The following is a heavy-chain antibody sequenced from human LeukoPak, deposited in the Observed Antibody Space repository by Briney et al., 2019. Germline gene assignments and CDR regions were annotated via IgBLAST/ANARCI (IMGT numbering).Heavy chain of an antibody. CDR3: ARGPATRVYYFDY. CDR2: ISSDGDYI. V-gene: IGHV3-21*01. CDR1: GFTFTNAW. D-gene: IGHD1-26*01. J-gene: IGHJ4*02. Sequence: GSLRLSCVDSGFTFTNAWMRWGRQAPGKGLGWVSSISSDGDYIYYADSLKGRFTISRDNAKNSLYLQMNNLRAEDTAVYYCARGPATRVYYFDYWGQGTLVTVSS.